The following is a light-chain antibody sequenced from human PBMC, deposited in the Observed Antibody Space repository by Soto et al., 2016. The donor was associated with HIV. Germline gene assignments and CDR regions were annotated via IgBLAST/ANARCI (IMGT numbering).Light chain of an antibody. Sequence: DIQMTQSPSSLSASVGDRVTITCRASQDISNYLAWYQQKPVMAPKLLIYSASTLQSGVPSRFSGSGSGTEFTLTISSLQPEDFATYYCQQLNRFPLTFGGGTKVEIK. CDR2: SAS. CDR1: QDISNY. V-gene: IGKV1-9*01. CDR3: QQLNRFPLT. J-gene: IGKJ4*01.